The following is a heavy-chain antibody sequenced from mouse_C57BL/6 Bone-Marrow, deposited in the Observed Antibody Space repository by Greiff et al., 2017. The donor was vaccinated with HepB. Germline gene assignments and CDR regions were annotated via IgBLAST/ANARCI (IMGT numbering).Heavy chain of an antibody. D-gene: IGHD1-1*01. V-gene: IGHV3-6*01. J-gene: IGHJ4*01. CDR2: ISYDGSN. CDR1: GYSITSGYY. CDR3: ARGATTVRNYAMDY. Sequence: VQLKESGPGLVKPSQSLSLTCSVTGYSITSGYYWNWIRQFPGNKLEWMGYISYDGSNNYNPSLKNRISITRDTSKNQFFLKLNSVTTEDTATYYCARGATTVRNYAMDYWGQGTSVTVSS.